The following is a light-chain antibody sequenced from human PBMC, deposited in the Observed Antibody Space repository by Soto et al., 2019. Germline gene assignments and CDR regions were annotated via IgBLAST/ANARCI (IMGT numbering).Light chain of an antibody. V-gene: IGKV1-39*01. J-gene: IGKJ2*01. Sequence: DIQMTQSPSSLSASVGDRVTITCRASQSISSYLNWYQQKLGKAPKLLIYAASSLQSGVSSRFSGSGSGTDFTLTISSLQPEDFAIYHCQQSYSNPYIFGQGTKLEIK. CDR3: QQSYSNPYI. CDR2: AAS. CDR1: QSISSY.